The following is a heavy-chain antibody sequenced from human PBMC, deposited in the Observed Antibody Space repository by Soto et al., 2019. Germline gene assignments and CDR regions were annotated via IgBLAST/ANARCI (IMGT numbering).Heavy chain of an antibody. Sequence: SETLSLTCTVSGGSISSSSYYWGWIRQPPGKGLEWIGSIYYSGSTYYNPSLKSRVTISVDTSKNQFSLKLSSVTAADTAVYYCGAGYCSGGSCYEGYWYFDLWGRGTLVTVSS. CDR3: GAGYCSGGSCYEGYWYFDL. CDR2: IYYSGST. J-gene: IGHJ2*01. CDR1: GGSISSSSYY. V-gene: IGHV4-39*01. D-gene: IGHD2-15*01.